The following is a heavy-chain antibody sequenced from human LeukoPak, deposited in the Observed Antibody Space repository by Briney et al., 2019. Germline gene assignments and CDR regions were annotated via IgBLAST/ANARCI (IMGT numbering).Heavy chain of an antibody. V-gene: IGHV3-30*01. CDR2: ISYDGSNK. D-gene: IGHD6-13*01. Sequence: GGSLRLSCAASGFTFSSYAMHWVRQAPGKGLEWVAVISYDGSNKYYADSVKGRFTISGDNSKNTLYLQMNSLRAEDTAVYYCARWGYSSSWYYFDYWGQGTLVTVSS. J-gene: IGHJ4*02. CDR3: ARWGYSSSWYYFDY. CDR1: GFTFSSYA.